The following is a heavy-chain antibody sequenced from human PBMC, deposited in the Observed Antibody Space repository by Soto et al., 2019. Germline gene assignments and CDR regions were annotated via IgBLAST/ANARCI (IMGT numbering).Heavy chain of an antibody. J-gene: IGHJ4*02. CDR1: GDSVSSNSAT. CDR2: TYYRSKCYY. D-gene: IGHD3-10*01. CDR3: ARALSGSYYIFDY. Sequence: SQTLSLTCAMSGDSVSSNSATWNWIRQSPSSGLEWLVRTYYRSKCYYDYAVSVKSRVSIDPDTAKNQLSLQLKSVTPDDTAVYHCARALSGSYYIFDYWGQGTSVTVSS. V-gene: IGHV6-1*01.